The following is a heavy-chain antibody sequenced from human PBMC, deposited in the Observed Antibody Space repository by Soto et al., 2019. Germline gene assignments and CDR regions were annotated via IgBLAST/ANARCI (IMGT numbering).Heavy chain of an antibody. J-gene: IGHJ6*02. Sequence: GGSLRLSCAASGFSFSRHGMHWVRQAPGKGLEWVEVISYDGSNQDYADSVKGRFSISRDNSKNTVYLQMNSLRVEDSAVYYCARDRSSTHYYYCMHLWGQATMGT. V-gene: IGHV3-30-3*01. CDR3: ARDRSSTHYYYCMHL. CDR1: GFSFSRHG. CDR2: ISYDGSNQ. D-gene: IGHD6-13*01.